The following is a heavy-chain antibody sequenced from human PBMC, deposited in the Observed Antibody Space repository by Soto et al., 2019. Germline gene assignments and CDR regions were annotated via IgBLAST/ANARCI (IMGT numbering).Heavy chain of an antibody. CDR2: MNPNNGNT. J-gene: IGHJ4*02. CDR3: ASGPSGWLDY. D-gene: IGHD6-19*01. V-gene: IGHV1-8*01. CDR1: GYTFTSYD. Sequence: ASVKVSCKASGYTFTSYDINWVRQATGQGLEWMGWMNPNNGNTNYAQKLQGRVTMTTDTSMSTAYMELRSLRSDDTAVYYCASGPSGWLDYWGQGTLVTVSS.